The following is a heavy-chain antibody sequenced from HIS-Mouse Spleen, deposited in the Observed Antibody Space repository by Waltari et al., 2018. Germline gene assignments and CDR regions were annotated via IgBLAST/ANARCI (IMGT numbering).Heavy chain of an antibody. CDR1: GFTFGDYA. V-gene: IGHV3-49*05. Sequence: EVQLVESGGGLVKPGRSLRLSFTASGFTFGDYAMSWFRQAPGKGLEWVGFIRSKAYGGKTEYAASVKGRFTISRDDSKSIAYLQMNSLKTEDTAVYYCTRVGVAYYDSSGDDAFDIWGQGTMVTVSS. J-gene: IGHJ3*02. CDR3: TRVGVAYYDSSGDDAFDI. CDR2: IRSKAYGGKT. D-gene: IGHD3-22*01.